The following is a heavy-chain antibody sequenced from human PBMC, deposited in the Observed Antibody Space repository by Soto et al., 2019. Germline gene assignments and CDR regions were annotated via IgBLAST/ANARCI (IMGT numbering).Heavy chain of an antibody. CDR2: IIPILGIA. Sequence: GASVKVSCKASGCTFSSYTISWVRQAPGQGLEWMGRIIPILGIANYAQKFQGRVTITADKSTSTAYKELSSLRSEDTAVYYCAREIAVERTFDWGKGTMVTVSS. CDR1: GCTFSSYT. V-gene: IGHV1-69*04. J-gene: IGHJ3*01. D-gene: IGHD6-19*01. CDR3: AREIAVERTFD.